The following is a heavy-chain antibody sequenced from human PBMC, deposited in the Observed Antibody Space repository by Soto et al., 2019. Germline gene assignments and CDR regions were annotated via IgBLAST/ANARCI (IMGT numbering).Heavy chain of an antibody. D-gene: IGHD2-15*01. CDR3: ARGGGCSGGSCYRD. CDR2: INHSGST. V-gene: IGHV4-34*01. CDR1: GGSFSGYY. Sequence: QVQLQQWGAGLLKPSETLSLTCAVYGGSFSGYYWSWIRQPPGKGLEWIGEINHSGSTNYNPSLKSRVTISVDKSKNQFSLKLSSVTAADTAVYYCARGGGCSGGSCYRDWGQGTLVTVSS. J-gene: IGHJ4*02.